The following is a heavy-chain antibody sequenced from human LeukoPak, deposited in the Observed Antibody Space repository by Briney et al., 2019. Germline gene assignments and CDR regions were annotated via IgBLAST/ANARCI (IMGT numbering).Heavy chain of an antibody. CDR1: GFTFSSYA. CDR2: ISSNGGST. Sequence: GGSLRLSCAASGFTFSSYAMHWVRQAPGKGLEYVSAISSNGGSTYYANSVKGRFTISRDNSKNTLYLQMGSLRAEDMAVYYCARFHLGAFDIWGQGTMVTVSS. D-gene: IGHD3-16*01. V-gene: IGHV3-64*01. J-gene: IGHJ3*02. CDR3: ARFHLGAFDI.